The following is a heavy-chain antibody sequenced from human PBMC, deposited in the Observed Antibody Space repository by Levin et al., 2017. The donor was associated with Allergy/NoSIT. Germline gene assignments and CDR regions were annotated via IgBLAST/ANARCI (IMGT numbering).Heavy chain of an antibody. D-gene: IGHD4-17*01. CDR3: AKEGRTQVATAVTTFDYFDS. J-gene: IGHJ4*02. Sequence: RPGGSLRLSCAASGFTFSSNAMVWVRQAPGKGLEWVSAISGSGSGTYYADSVKGRFTISRDNSKNILYLEMNSLRAEDTAIYYCAKEGRTQVATAVTTFDYFDSWGQGTLVTVSP. V-gene: IGHV3-23*01. CDR2: ISGSGSGT. CDR1: GFTFSSNA.